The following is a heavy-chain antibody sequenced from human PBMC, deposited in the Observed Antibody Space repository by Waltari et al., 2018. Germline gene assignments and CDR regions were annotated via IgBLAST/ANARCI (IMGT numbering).Heavy chain of an antibody. V-gene: IGHV4-39*01. CDR2: VSYSGTT. Sequence: QLQLQESGPRLVRPSETLSLICRVSGVLITSNRHYWAWNRQSPGQGLEWIGPVSYSGTTYISPSLKSRVSVSRDTSKNQVSLILGSVTAADMAVYYCATYIGASVGTAAFDVWGQGTMVTVSS. J-gene: IGHJ3*01. CDR1: GVLITSNRHY. D-gene: IGHD5-12*01. CDR3: ATYIGASVGTAAFDV.